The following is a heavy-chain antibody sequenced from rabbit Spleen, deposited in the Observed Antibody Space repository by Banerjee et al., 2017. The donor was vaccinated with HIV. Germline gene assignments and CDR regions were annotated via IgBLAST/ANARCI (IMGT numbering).Heavy chain of an antibody. D-gene: IGHD4-1*01. CDR2: IYSGSSADT. V-gene: IGHV1S40*01. J-gene: IGHJ4*01. CDR1: GVSFSDDSY. Sequence: QSLEESGGDLVKPGASLTLTCIASGVSFSDDSYLCWVRQAPGKGLEWIACIYSGSSADTYYASWAKGRFTISKTSSTTVTLQMTSLTAADTATYFCARETSSGWGIISFYFSLWGPGTLVTVS. CDR3: ARETSSGWGIISFYFSL.